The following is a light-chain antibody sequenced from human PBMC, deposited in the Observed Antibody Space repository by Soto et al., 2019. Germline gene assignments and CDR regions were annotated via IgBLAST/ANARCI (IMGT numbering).Light chain of an antibody. CDR2: DAS. CDR3: QQRSNWPPLT. J-gene: IGKJ5*01. Sequence: EIVLTQSPGTLSLSPGERATLSCRASQSVSSIYLAWYQQKPGRAPRLLIYDASNRATGIPARFSGSGSGTDFTLTISSLEPEDFAVYYCQQRSNWPPLTFGQGTRLEIK. V-gene: IGKV3-11*01. CDR1: QSVSSIY.